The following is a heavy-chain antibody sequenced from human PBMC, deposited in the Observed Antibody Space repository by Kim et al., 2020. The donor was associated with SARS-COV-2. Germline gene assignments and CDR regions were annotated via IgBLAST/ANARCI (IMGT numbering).Heavy chain of an antibody. CDR2: ISGSGGST. Sequence: GGSLRLSCAASGFTFSSYAMSWVRQAPGKGLEWVSAISGSGGSTYYADSVKGRFTISRDNSKNTLYLQMNSLRAEDTAVYYCAKDFRDWLSPEYFDYWGQGTLVTVSS. J-gene: IGHJ4*02. V-gene: IGHV3-23*01. CDR3: AKDFRDWLSPEYFDY. CDR1: GFTFSSYA. D-gene: IGHD3-9*01.